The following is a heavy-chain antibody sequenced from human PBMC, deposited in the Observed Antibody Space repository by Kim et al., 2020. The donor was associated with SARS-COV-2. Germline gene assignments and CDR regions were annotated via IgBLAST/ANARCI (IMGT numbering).Heavy chain of an antibody. V-gene: IGHV4-39*01. D-gene: IGHD5-18*01. CDR2: IYYSGST. CDR1: GGSISSSSYY. J-gene: IGHJ4*02. CDR3: AISMATTTPFDY. Sequence: SETLSLTCTVSGGSISSSSYYWGWIRQPPGKGLEWIGSIYYSGSTYYNPSLKSRVTISVDTSKNQFSLKLSSVTAADTAVYYCAISMATTTPFDYWGQGTLVTVSS.